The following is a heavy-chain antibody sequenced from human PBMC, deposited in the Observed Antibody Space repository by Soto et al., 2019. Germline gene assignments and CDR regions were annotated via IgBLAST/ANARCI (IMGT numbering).Heavy chain of an antibody. CDR1: GGTFSSYA. J-gene: IGHJ6*02. CDR3: ASPGYSAEYYYYGMDV. Sequence: QVQLVQSGAEVKKPGSSVKVSCKASGGTFSSYAISWVRQAPGQGLEWMGGIIPIFGTANYAQKFQGRVTITADESTSTAYMELSSLRSEDTGVYYCASPGYSAEYYYYGMDVWGQGPTVTVSS. D-gene: IGHD1-26*01. CDR2: IIPIFGTA. V-gene: IGHV1-69*01.